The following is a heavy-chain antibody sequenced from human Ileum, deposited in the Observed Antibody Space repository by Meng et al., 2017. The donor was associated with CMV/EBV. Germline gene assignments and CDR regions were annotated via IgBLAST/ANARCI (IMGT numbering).Heavy chain of an antibody. V-gene: IGHV1-69*10. CDR3: ASRGTYCSGGSCYYWLDS. Sequence: SVKVSCKASGGTFNDYGISWVRQAPGQGLDWMGGIIPRLEIINYEQKFQGRLTITAEQSTNTVHMELSGLRSEDTAVYYCASRGTYCSGGSCYYWLDSWGQGTVVTVSS. CDR2: IIPRLEII. CDR1: GGTFNDYG. J-gene: IGHJ5*01. D-gene: IGHD2-15*01.